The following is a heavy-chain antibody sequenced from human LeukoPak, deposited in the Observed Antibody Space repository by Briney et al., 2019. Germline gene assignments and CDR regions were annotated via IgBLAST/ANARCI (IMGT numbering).Heavy chain of an antibody. Sequence: GGSLRLSCVTSGFTLSGYWMQWVRHGREKGVEWVSRIDKEGQGIMYGDSVKGRLTTSRENVKNTVYVQMKSERGGDRGMYYCAAGGGWDPSFGVVTHIDAWGKGTTVVVS. CDR2: IDKEGQGI. D-gene: IGHD3-3*01. V-gene: IGHV3-74*03. CDR3: AAGGGWDPSFGVVTHIDA. CDR1: GFTLSGYW. J-gene: IGHJ6*03.